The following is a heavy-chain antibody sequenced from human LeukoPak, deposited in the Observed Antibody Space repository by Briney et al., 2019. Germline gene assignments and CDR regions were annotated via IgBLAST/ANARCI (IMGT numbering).Heavy chain of an antibody. V-gene: IGHV3-48*01. CDR3: ARLPQQWLVSY. J-gene: IGHJ4*02. Sequence: SCKASGYTFTGYYMHWVRQAPGKGLEWVSYISSSSSTIYYADSVKGRFTISRDNAKNSLYLQMNSLRAEDTAVYYCARLPQQWLVSYWGQGTLVTVSS. D-gene: IGHD6-19*01. CDR1: GYTFTGYY. CDR2: ISSSSSTI.